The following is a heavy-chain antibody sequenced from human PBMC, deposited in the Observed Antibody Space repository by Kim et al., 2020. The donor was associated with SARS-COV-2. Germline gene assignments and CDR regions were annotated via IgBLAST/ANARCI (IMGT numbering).Heavy chain of an antibody. CDR2: IYGSGSS. V-gene: IGHV4-61*08. Sequence: SETLSLTCTVSGASVNSGDYFWTWIRQPPGKALEWIGYIYGSGSSNYNPSLKSRVGISKDTSKNQFSLKLTSVTAADTAMYYCARGVSPLPDYWGQGTL. J-gene: IGHJ4*02. CDR1: GASVNSGDYF. CDR3: ARGVSPLPDY.